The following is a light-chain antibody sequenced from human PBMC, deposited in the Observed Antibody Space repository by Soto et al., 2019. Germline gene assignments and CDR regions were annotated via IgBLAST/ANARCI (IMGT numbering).Light chain of an antibody. V-gene: IGKV4-1*01. J-gene: IGKJ2*01. Sequence: DIVMTQSPDSLAVSLGERATINCKSSQNVLYSSNNKNLLDWYQQKPGQPPKLLIYWASTREIGVPDRFSGSGSGTDFTLTISSLQAEDVALYYCQQYYSTPFTFGQGTKLEIK. CDR3: QQYYSTPFT. CDR2: WAS. CDR1: QNVLYSSNNKNL.